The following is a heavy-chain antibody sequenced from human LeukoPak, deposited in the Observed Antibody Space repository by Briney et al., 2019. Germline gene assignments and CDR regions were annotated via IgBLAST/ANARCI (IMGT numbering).Heavy chain of an antibody. J-gene: IGHJ4*02. CDR2: IGGVGDRT. Sequence: GGSLRLSCAASGFTFTPYAMSWVRQAPGKGLEWVAGIGGVGDRTYYADSVKGRFTISRDNSKDTLFLQMNSLKAEDTAVYYCTTSGYYGVIMPFDYWGQGTLVTVSS. V-gene: IGHV3-23*01. CDR3: TTSGYYGVIMPFDY. D-gene: IGHD4-17*01. CDR1: GFTFTPYA.